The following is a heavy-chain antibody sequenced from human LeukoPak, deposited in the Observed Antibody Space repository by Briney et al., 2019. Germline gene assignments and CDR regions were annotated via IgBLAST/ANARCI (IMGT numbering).Heavy chain of an antibody. CDR1: GFTFSSCA. Sequence: GGSLRLSCAASGFTFSSCAMYWVRQAPGKGLDWVSGITGRGGTTYYADSVKGRFTISRDNSKNTLYLQMDSLRAEDTAVYYCAKGSGSGAYWGQGTLVTVSS. CDR3: AKGSGSGAY. CDR2: ITGRGGTT. V-gene: IGHV3-23*01. D-gene: IGHD2-15*01. J-gene: IGHJ4*02.